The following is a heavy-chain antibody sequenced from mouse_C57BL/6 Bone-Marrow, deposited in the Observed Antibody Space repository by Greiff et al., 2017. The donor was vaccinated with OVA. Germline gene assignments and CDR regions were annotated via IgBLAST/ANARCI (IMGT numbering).Heavy chain of an antibody. CDR3: TMYDYYYYAMDY. D-gene: IGHD2-4*01. CDR1: GFTFSSYA. CDR2: ISSGGDYI. V-gene: IGHV5-9-1*02. Sequence: EVKVVDSGEGLVKPGGSLKLSCAASGFTFSSYAMSWVRQTPEKRLEWVAYISSGGDYIYYADTVKGRFTISRDNARNTLYLQMSSLKSEDTAMYYCTMYDYYYYAMDYWGQGTSVTVSS. J-gene: IGHJ4*01.